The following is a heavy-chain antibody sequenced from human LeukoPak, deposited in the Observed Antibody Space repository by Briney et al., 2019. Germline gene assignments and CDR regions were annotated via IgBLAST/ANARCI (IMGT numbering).Heavy chain of an antibody. CDR2: IYYSGST. Sequence: SETLSLTCSVSGGSISSSIYYWGLIRQPPGKGLEWIGNIYYSGSTYYNPSLKSRVSISVDTSKNQFSLKLSSVTAADTAVYFCTRDTGTTGEVKFDPWGQGTLVTVSS. V-gene: IGHV4-39*07. CDR3: TRDTGTTGEVKFDP. J-gene: IGHJ5*02. CDR1: GGSISSSIYY. D-gene: IGHD4-17*01.